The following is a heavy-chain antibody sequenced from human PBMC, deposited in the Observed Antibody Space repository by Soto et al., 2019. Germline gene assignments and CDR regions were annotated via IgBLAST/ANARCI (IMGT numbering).Heavy chain of an antibody. V-gene: IGHV1-18*01. D-gene: IGHD2-2*02. CDR1: GYTFTSYG. CDR2: ISAYNGNT. Sequence: ASVKVSCKASGYTFTSYGISWVRQAPGQGLEWMGWISAYNGNTNYAQKLQGRVTMTTDTSTSTAYMELRSLRSDDTAVYYCARLNAVPAAIDYYYGMDVWGQGTTVTVSS. CDR3: ARLNAVPAAIDYYYGMDV. J-gene: IGHJ6*02.